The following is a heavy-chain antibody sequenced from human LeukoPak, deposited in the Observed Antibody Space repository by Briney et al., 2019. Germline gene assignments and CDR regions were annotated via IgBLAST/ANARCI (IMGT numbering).Heavy chain of an antibody. J-gene: IGHJ6*02. CDR3: ASAGMPYYYGMDV. V-gene: IGHV1-69*04. D-gene: IGHD1-26*01. CDR1: GGTFSSYA. CDR2: IVPILGIA. Sequence: GSSVKVSCKASGGTFSSYAISWVRQAPGQGLEWMGRIVPILGIANYAQKFQGRVTITADKSTSTAYMELSSLRSEDTAVYYCASAGMPYYYGMDVWGQGTTVTVSS.